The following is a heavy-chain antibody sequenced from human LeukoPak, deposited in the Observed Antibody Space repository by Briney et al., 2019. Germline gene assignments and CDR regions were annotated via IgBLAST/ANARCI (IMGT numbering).Heavy chain of an antibody. CDR3: ARDNDKLRRDY. V-gene: IGHV1-18*04. D-gene: IGHD4-17*01. J-gene: IGHJ4*02. CDR1: GYTFTGYY. CDR2: ISAYNGNT. Sequence: GASVKVSCKASGYTFTGYYMHRVRQAPGQGLEWMGWISAYNGNTNYAQKLQGRVTMTTDTSTSTAYMELRSLRSDDTAVYYCARDNDKLRRDYWGQGTLVTVSS.